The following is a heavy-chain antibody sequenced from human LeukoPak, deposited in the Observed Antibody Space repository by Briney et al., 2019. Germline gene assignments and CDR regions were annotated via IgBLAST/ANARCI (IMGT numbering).Heavy chain of an antibody. CDR3: ARDLVVSSGSLGY. V-gene: IGHV3-9*01. Sequence: GGSLRLSCAASGFTFDDYAMHWVRQAPGKGLEWVSGISWNSGSIGYADSVKGRFTISRDNAKNSLYLQMNSLRAEDTAVYYCARDLVVSSGSLGYWGQGTLVTVSS. CDR1: GFTFDDYA. CDR2: ISWNSGSI. D-gene: IGHD3-22*01. J-gene: IGHJ4*02.